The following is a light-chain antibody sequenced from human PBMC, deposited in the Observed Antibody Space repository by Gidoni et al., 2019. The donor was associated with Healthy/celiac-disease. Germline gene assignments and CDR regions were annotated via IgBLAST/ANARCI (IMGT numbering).Light chain of an antibody. CDR1: QSVSSY. V-gene: IGKV3-11*01. CDR3: QQRSNWPT. CDR2: DAS. Sequence: EIVLTQSPATLSLSPGERATLSCRASQSVSSYLAWYQQKPGQAPRLLTYDASNRATGIPARFSGSGSGTDFTLTISSLEPEDFAVYYCQQRSNWPTFGQGTKVEIK. J-gene: IGKJ1*01.